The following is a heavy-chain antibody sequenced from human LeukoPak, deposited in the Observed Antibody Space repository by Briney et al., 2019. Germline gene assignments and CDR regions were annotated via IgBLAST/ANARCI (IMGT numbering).Heavy chain of an antibody. V-gene: IGHV4-4*02. D-gene: IGHD2-2*02. CDR1: GGSITQTKY. J-gene: IGHJ4*02. CDR3: AREGGPYRPLDY. Sequence: PSETLSLTCDFSGGSITQTKYLTGVRQPPAKGLDWIGEVNLQGSTNYNPSLMRRVAISVDTSANHVSLQLTSVTAADTAVYYCAREGGPYRPLDYSGQGTLVAVSS. CDR2: VNLQGST.